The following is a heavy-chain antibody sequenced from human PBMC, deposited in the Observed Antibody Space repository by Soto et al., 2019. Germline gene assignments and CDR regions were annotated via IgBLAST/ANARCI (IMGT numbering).Heavy chain of an antibody. V-gene: IGHV4-34*01. CDR3: ARGRPYYDILTGFMGRRNWFDP. CDR1: GGSFSGYY. CDR2: INHSGST. J-gene: IGHJ5*02. Sequence: PSETLSLTCAVYGGSFSGYYWSWIRQPPGKGLEWIGEINHSGSTNYNPSLKSRVTISVDTSKNQFSLKLSSVTAADTAVYYCARGRPYYDILTGFMGRRNWFDPWGQGTLVTVSS. D-gene: IGHD3-9*01.